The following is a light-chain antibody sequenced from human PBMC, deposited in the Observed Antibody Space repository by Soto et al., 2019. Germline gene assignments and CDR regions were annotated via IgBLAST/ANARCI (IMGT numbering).Light chain of an antibody. CDR3: QQFNSYPIT. CDR2: EAS. J-gene: IGKJ5*01. CDR1: QSISRW. Sequence: DLLMTKYRGTLTGFVGDRITINCRASQSISRWLTWYQQKPGKAPKLLIYEASSLESGVPSRFSGSGSGTEFTLTISGLQPDDFAIYYCQQFNSYPITLGQGTRLVIK. V-gene: IGKV1-5*01.